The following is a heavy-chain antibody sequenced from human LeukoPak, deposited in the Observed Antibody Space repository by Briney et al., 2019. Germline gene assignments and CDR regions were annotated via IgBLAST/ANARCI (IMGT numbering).Heavy chain of an antibody. J-gene: IGHJ5*02. Sequence: PGGSLRLSCVASGFSFSSCTMSWVRQAPGKGLEWVAKMKEDGSEIYYVDSVKGRFTICRDNAKNSLCLQMSSLTVEDTAVYYCARGGARYLDSWGQGTLVTVSS. CDR1: GFSFSSCT. V-gene: IGHV3-7*01. CDR3: ARGGARYLDS. D-gene: IGHD3-9*01. CDR2: MKEDGSEI.